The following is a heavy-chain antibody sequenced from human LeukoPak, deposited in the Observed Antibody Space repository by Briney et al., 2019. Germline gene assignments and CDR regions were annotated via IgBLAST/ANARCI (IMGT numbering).Heavy chain of an antibody. J-gene: IGHJ3*01. Sequence: ASVKVSCKASGYTFTGYYMHWVRQAPGQGLEWMGWINPNSGGTNYAQKFQGRVTMTRDTSISTAYMDLSRLRSDDTAVYYCARDHPYSSGWHGRVEAFDLWGQGTTVTVSS. CDR3: ARDHPYSSGWHGRVEAFDL. CDR2: INPNSGGT. V-gene: IGHV1-2*02. D-gene: IGHD6-19*01. CDR1: GYTFTGYY.